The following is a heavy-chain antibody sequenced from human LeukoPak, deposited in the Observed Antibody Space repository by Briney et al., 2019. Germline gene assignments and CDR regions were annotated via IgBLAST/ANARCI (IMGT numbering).Heavy chain of an antibody. CDR1: GFTFSSYA. CDR2: ISGSGGST. J-gene: IGHJ6*02. D-gene: IGHD5-12*01. V-gene: IGHV3-23*01. Sequence: PGGSLRLSCAASGFTFSSYAMSWVRQAPGKGPEWVSAISGSGGSTYYADSVKGRFTISRDNSNNTLYLQMNSLRAEDTAVYYCAKDLVGSGYETLSMDVWGQGTTVTVSS. CDR3: AKDLVGSGYETLSMDV.